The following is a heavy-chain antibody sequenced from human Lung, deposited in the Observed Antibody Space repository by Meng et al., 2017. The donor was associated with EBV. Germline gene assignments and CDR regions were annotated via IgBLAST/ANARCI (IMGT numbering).Heavy chain of an antibody. CDR2: VSFDRSNE. CDR1: GLTFSNHG. J-gene: IGHJ4*02. Sequence: GSLVGSGGGVVQPGRSLRLSCVASGLTFSNHGMHWVRQAPGKGLEWVAGVSFDRSNEFYADSVKGRFIISRDNSKNTVYLQMNNLRVEDTAMYYCAKEGRGNADYFDYWGQGTLVTVSS. CDR3: AKEGRGNADYFDY. V-gene: IGHV3-30*18. D-gene: IGHD1-1*01.